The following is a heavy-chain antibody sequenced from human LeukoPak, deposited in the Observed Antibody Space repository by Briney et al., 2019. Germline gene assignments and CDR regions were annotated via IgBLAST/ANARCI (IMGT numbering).Heavy chain of an antibody. CDR3: ARHPDYGLKDAFDI. Sequence: PSETLSLTCTVSGGSISSYYWSWIRQPPGKGLEWIGYIYYSGSTNYNPSLKSRVTISVETTKNQFSLKLISVTAADTAVYYCARHPDYGLKDAFDIWGQGTMVTVSS. D-gene: IGHD4-17*01. CDR2: IYYSGST. CDR1: GGSISSYY. J-gene: IGHJ3*02. V-gene: IGHV4-59*01.